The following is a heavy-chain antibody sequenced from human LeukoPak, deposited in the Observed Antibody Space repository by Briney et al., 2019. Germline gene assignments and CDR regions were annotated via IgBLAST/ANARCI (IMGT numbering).Heavy chain of an antibody. CDR1: GFSFNNFA. CDR2: ITISGGST. V-gene: IGHV3-23*01. D-gene: IGHD2-21*01. J-gene: IGHJ3*02. Sequence: GGSLRLSCAASGFSFNNFAMTWVRQAPGRGLEWVSGITISGGSTYYADSVKGRFTISRDNSKNTLYLQMDRLRDEDTAVYYCARGGDSQQRNDALDIWGQGTMVTVSS. CDR3: ARGGDSQQRNDALDI.